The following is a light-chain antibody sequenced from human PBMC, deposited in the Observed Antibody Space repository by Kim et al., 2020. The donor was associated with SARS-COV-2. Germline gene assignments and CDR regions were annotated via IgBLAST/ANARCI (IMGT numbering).Light chain of an antibody. V-gene: IGKV1-5*03. Sequence: ASVGDRVTITCRASQSISSWLAWYQQKPGRAPKLLIYKASSLESGVPSRFSGSGSGTEFTLTISSLQPDDFATYYCQQYNSYPWTFGQGTKVDIK. CDR2: KAS. CDR1: QSISSW. J-gene: IGKJ1*01. CDR3: QQYNSYPWT.